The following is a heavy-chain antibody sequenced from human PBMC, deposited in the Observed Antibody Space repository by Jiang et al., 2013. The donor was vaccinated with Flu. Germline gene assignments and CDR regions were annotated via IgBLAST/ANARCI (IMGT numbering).Heavy chain of an antibody. J-gene: IGHJ5*02. V-gene: IGHV5-10-1*01. CDR2: IDPYDPYT. CDR3: ARVTDGSGNSKWFDP. CDR1: DTVLLATG. Sequence: GAEVKKARGVSEDRPVRVLDTVLLATGSPGCATMPGKGLEWMGTIDPYDPYTKYSPSFQGHVTISADRSITTAYLQWRSLKASDTATYYCARVTDGSGNSKWFDPWGQGTLVTVSS. D-gene: IGHD3-10*01.